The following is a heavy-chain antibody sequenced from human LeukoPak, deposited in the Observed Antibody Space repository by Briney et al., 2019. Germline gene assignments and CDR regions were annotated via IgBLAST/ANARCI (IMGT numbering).Heavy chain of an antibody. V-gene: IGHV3-43*01. Sequence: GGSLRLSCAASGFTFDDYTMHWVRQAPGKGLEWVSLISWDGGSTYYADSVKGRFTISRDNSKNSLYLQMNSLRTEDTALYYCAKDSNYGSGCDYWGQGTLVTVSS. CDR1: GFTFDDYT. CDR3: AKDSNYGSGCDY. J-gene: IGHJ4*02. CDR2: ISWDGGST. D-gene: IGHD3-10*01.